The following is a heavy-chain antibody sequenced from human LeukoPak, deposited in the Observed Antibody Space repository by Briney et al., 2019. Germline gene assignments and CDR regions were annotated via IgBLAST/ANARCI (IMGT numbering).Heavy chain of an antibody. J-gene: IGHJ4*02. CDR3: ARTAVGALDY. D-gene: IGHD1-26*01. Sequence: PGGSLRLSCAASGFTFSNYWMSWVRQAPGKGLEWVAVISYDGSNKYYADSVKGRFTMSRDNSKNTLYLQMNSLRAEDTAVYYCARTAVGALDYWGQGTLVTVSS. CDR1: GFTFSNYW. CDR2: ISYDGSNK. V-gene: IGHV3-30-3*01.